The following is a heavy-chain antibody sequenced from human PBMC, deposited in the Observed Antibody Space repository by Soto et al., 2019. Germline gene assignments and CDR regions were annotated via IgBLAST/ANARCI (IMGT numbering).Heavy chain of an antibody. J-gene: IGHJ3*02. D-gene: IGHD3-22*01. CDR1: GYTFTSYA. V-gene: IGHV1-3*01. CDR3: ASASKGTYYYDSRGYYDDFDI. CDR2: INAGNGNT. Sequence: ASVKVSCKASGYTFTSYAMHWVRQAPGQRLEWMGWINAGNGNTKYSQKFQGRVTITRDTSASTAYMELSSLRSEDTAVYYCASASKGTYYYDSRGYYDDFDIWGQVTLVTVSS.